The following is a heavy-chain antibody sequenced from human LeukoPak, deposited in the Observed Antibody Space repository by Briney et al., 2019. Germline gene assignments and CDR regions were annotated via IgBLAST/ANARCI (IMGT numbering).Heavy chain of an antibody. Sequence: GSSVKVSCKASGGTFSSYAISWVRQAPGQGLEWMGGIIPIFGTANYAQKFQGRVTITADESTSTAYMELSSLRSEDTAVYYCARGVYSYGYGPHDYWGQGTLVTVSS. CDR2: IIPIFGTA. CDR1: GGTFSSYA. J-gene: IGHJ4*02. V-gene: IGHV1-69*01. D-gene: IGHD5-18*01. CDR3: ARGVYSYGYGPHDY.